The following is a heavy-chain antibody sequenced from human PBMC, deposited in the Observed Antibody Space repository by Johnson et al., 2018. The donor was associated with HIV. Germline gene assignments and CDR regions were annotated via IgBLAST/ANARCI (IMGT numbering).Heavy chain of an antibody. CDR3: ARPTSQIHLWTDAFDI. D-gene: IGHD5-18*01. V-gene: IGHV3-11*04. J-gene: IGHJ3*02. CDR2: SSSSGSTR. Sequence: QVQLVESGGGLVQSGGSLRLSCAASGFTFSDYYMSWIRQAPGKGLEWVSYSSSSGSTRYYADSVKGRSTISRDNAKNSLYLQMNSLRAEDTAVYFCARPTSQIHLWTDAFDIWGQGTLVTVS. CDR1: GFTFSDYY.